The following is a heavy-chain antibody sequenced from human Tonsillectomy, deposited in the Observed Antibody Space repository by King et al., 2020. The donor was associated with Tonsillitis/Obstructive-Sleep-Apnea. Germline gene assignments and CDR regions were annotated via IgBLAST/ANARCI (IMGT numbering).Heavy chain of an antibody. Sequence: VQLVESGAEVKKPGASVKVSCKASGYTFTGYHIHWVRQAPGQGLECMGRINPNSGGTNYGQKFQGRVTMTRDTSISTAYMELSRLRSDDTAVYYCAIGLGDCSGGSCYPLVYYFDYWGQGTLVTVSS. CDR1: GYTFTGYH. CDR2: INPNSGGT. V-gene: IGHV1-2*06. D-gene: IGHD2-15*01. CDR3: AIGLGDCSGGSCYPLVYYFDY. J-gene: IGHJ4*02.